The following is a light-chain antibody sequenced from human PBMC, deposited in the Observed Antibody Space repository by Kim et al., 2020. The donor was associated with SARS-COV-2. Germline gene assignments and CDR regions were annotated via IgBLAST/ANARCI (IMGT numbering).Light chain of an antibody. Sequence: SLGERATHSCRASQSVNYYLAWYQQKAGLPPRLLIYDASTRATGIPARFSGSGSGTDFTLTITSLEPEDSAVYYCQQRSKWPPLTFGGGTKVDIK. CDR1: QSVNYY. J-gene: IGKJ4*01. V-gene: IGKV3-11*01. CDR3: QQRSKWPPLT. CDR2: DAS.